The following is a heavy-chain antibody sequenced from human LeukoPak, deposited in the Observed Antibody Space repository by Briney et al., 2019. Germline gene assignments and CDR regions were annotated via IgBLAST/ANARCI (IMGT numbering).Heavy chain of an antibody. V-gene: IGHV3-7*01. CDR1: AFTFSSYW. CDR3: ARAPRLPDY. CDR2: IKEDGSDK. J-gene: IGHJ4*02. D-gene: IGHD4-11*01. Sequence: GGSLRLSCAASAFTFSSYWMSWVRQAPGKGLEWVANIKEDGSDKNYVDSVKGRFTISRDNAKNTLYLQMNSLRAEDTAVYYCARAPRLPDYWGQGTLVTVSS.